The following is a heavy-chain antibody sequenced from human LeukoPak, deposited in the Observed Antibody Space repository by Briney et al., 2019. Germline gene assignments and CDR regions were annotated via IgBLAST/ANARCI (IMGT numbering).Heavy chain of an antibody. J-gene: IGHJ4*02. D-gene: IGHD1-26*01. CDR1: GYTFTGYY. Sequence: ASVKVSCTASGYTFTGYYMHWVRQAPGQGLEWMGRINPNSGGTNYAQKFQGRVTMTRDTSISTAYMELSRLRSDDTAVYYCARGVGATRERTFDYWGQGTLVTVSS. CDR2: INPNSGGT. V-gene: IGHV1-2*06. CDR3: ARGVGATRERTFDY.